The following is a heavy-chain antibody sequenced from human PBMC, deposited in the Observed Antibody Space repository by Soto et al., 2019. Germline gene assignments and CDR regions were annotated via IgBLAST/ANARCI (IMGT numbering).Heavy chain of an antibody. V-gene: IGHV3-30*18. D-gene: IGHD1-26*01. CDR2: ISYDGSNK. Sequence: GGSLRLSCAASGFTFSSYGMHWVRQAPGKGLEWVAVISYDGSNKYYADSVKGRFTISRDNSKNTLYLQMNSLRAEDTAVYYCAKDIVGATNYYYGMDVWGQGTLVTVSS. CDR3: AKDIVGATNYYYGMDV. J-gene: IGHJ6*02. CDR1: GFTFSSYG.